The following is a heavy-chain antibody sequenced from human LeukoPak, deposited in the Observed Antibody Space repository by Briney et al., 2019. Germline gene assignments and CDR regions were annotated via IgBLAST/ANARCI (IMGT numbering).Heavy chain of an antibody. CDR3: ARTYHGSGSYYDH. V-gene: IGHV4-31*03. CDR2: IYYSGRT. CDR1: GGSISSGDYY. D-gene: IGHD3-10*01. Sequence: SETLSLTCTVSGGSISSGDYYWGWIRQLPGKGLEWIGYIYYSGRTNYNPSLKSRLTISIDTSKNQFSLNLKSVTAADTAVYYCARTYHGSGSYYDHWGQGTLVTVSS. J-gene: IGHJ4*02.